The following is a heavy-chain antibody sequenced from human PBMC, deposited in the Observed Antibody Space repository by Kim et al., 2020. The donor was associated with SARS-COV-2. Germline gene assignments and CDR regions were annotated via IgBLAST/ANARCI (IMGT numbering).Heavy chain of an antibody. Sequence: SETLSLTCTVSGGSISSGDYYWSWIRQPPGKGLEWIGYIYYSGSTYYNPSLKSRVTISVDTSKNQFSLKLSSVTAADTVVYYCARGSKTGYSQRKYYYYGMDVWGQGTTVTVSS. D-gene: IGHD5-18*01. CDR2: IYYSGST. V-gene: IGHV4-30-4*01. CDR1: GGSISSGDYY. J-gene: IGHJ6*02. CDR3: ARGSKTGYSQRKYYYYGMDV.